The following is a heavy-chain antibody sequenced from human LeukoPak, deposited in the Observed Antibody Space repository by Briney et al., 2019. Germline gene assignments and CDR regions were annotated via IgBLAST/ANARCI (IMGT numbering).Heavy chain of an antibody. CDR1: GFTFSSYA. V-gene: IGHV3-23*01. CDR2: IGTIPGIT. J-gene: IGHJ4*02. CDR3: AKAADTNYFRYGDY. D-gene: IGHD1-7*01. Sequence: GGSLRLSCAASGFTFSSYAMSWVRQAPGKGLEWVSVIGTIPGITYYTESVKGRFTISRDNSKNTVYLQMNNLRADDTALYYCAKAADTNYFRYGDYWGQGTLVTVSS.